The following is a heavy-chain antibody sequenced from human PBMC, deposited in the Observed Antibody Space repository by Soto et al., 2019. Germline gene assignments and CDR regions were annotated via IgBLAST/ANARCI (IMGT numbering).Heavy chain of an antibody. D-gene: IGHD5-12*01. CDR1: GFTFTTFD. J-gene: IGHJ4*02. CDR3: AKGAWLDY. V-gene: IGHV3-23*01. Sequence: EVQLLESGGGLVQPGASLRLSCAASGFTFTTFDMSWARQAPGKGLEWVSVVRGRDGSTSYADSLKGRFTISKDSSKNTLYLQMNSLRAEHTALYYCAKGAWLDYWGQGTLGTVSS. CDR2: VRGRDGST.